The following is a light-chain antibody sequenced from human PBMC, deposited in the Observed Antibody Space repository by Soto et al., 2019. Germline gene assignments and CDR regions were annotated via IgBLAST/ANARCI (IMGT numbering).Light chain of an antibody. CDR2: GDN. J-gene: IGLJ2*01. Sequence: QSVLTQPPSVSGAPGQRVTISCIGGSSNIVAGYNVHWYQQLPGTAPKLLISGDNNRPSGVPDRFSGSKSGTSASLAITGLQDEDEADYYCQSYDRSLSGSRVVFGGGTKLTVL. CDR3: QSYDRSLSGSRVV. V-gene: IGLV1-40*01. CDR1: SSNIVAGYN.